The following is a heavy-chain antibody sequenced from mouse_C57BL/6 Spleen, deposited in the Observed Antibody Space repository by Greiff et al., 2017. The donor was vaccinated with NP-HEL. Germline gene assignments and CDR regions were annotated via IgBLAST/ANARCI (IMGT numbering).Heavy chain of an antibody. CDR3: SRLLSNYDAMDY. V-gene: IGHV5-12*01. CDR1: GFTLSDYY. CDR2: ISNGGGST. J-gene: IGHJ4*01. Sequence: DVKLVESGGGLVQPGGSLKLSCAASGFTLSDYYMYWVRQTPEKRLEWVAYISNGGGSTYYPDTVKGRFTISRDNAKNTLYLQMSSLKSEDTAMYYCSRLLSNYDAMDYWGQGTSVTVSS. D-gene: IGHD2-5*01.